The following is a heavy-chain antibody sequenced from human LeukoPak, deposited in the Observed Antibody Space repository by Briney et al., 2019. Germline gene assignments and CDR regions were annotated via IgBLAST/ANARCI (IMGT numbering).Heavy chain of an antibody. V-gene: IGHV4-30-2*01. CDR2: IYHSGST. CDR3: ARETLYCSSTSCYSAWFDP. Sequence: SETLSLTCAVSGGSISSGGYSWSWIRQPPGKGPEWIGYIYHSGSTYYNPSLKSRVTISVDRSKNQFSLKLSSVTAADTAVYYCARETLYCSSTSCYSAWFDPWGQGTLVTVSS. J-gene: IGHJ5*02. CDR1: GGSISSGGYS. D-gene: IGHD2-2*02.